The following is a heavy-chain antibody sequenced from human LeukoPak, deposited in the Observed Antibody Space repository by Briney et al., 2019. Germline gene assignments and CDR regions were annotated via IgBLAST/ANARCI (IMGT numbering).Heavy chain of an antibody. D-gene: IGHD1-20*01. CDR1: GGTFISYA. CDR3: ARCRYNWNDAAY. V-gene: IGHV1-69*06. J-gene: IGHJ4*02. CDR2: IIPIFGTA. Sequence: SVKVSCKASGGTFISYAISWVRQAPGQGLEWMGGIIPIFGTANYAQKFQGRVTITADKSTSTAYMELSSLRSEDTDVYYCARCRYNWNDAAYWGQGTLVTVSS.